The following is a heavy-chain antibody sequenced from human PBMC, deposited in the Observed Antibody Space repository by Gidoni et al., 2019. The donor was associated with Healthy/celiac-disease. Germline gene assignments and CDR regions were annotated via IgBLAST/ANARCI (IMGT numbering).Heavy chain of an antibody. CDR1: GGSISSYY. CDR2: IYYSGST. J-gene: IGHJ4*02. V-gene: IGHV4-59*01. Sequence: QVQLQESGPGLVKPSETLSLTCTVHGGSISSYYWSWIRQPPGKGLEWIGYIYYSGSTNYNPSLKSRVTISVDTSKNQFSLKLSSVTAADTAVYYCARVGYCSGGSCYPRSYFFDYWGQGTLVTVSS. CDR3: ARVGYCSGGSCYPRSYFFDY. D-gene: IGHD2-15*01.